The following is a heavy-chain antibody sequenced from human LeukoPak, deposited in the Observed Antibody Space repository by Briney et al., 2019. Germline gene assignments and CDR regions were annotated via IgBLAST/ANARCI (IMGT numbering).Heavy chain of an antibody. V-gene: IGHV3-20*04. J-gene: IGHJ4*02. CDR1: GFTFDDYG. CDR3: ARVIEDYYDSSGYYDY. D-gene: IGHD3-22*01. CDR2: INWNGGST. Sequence: RPGGSLRLSCAASGFTFDDYGMSWVRQAPGRGLEWVSGINWNGGSTGYADSVKGRFTISRDNAKNSLYLQMNSLRAEDTALYYCARVIEDYYDSSGYYDYWGQGTLVTVSS.